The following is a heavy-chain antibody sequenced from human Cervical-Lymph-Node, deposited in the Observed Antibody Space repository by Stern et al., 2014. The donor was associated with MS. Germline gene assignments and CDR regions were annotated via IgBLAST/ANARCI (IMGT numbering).Heavy chain of an antibody. CDR3: AKDEDYYDSSGYLGWYFDL. D-gene: IGHD3-22*01. CDR2: ISYDGSNK. V-gene: IGHV3-30*18. J-gene: IGHJ2*01. CDR1: GFTFSSYG. Sequence: VQLVQSGGGVVQPGRSLRLSCAASGFTFSSYGMHWVRQAPGKGLEWVAVISYDGSNKYYADSVKGRFTIPRDNSKNTLYLQMNSLRAEDTAVYYCAKDEDYYDSSGYLGWYFDLWGRGTLVTVSS.